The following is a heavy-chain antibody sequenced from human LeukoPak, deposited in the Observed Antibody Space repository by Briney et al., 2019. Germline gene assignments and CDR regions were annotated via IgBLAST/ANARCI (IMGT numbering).Heavy chain of an antibody. J-gene: IGHJ4*02. D-gene: IGHD2-2*02. CDR2: INHSGST. V-gene: IGHV4-34*01. CDR3: ASRYFCSSTSCYTFDY. CDR1: GEPFNGYY. Sequence: SETLSLTCAVYGEPFNGYYWNWIRQSLGKGLEWIGEINHSGSTNYNPSLKSRVTISVDTSKNQFSLKLNSVTAADTAVYYCASRYFCSSTSCYTFDYWGQGTLVTVSS.